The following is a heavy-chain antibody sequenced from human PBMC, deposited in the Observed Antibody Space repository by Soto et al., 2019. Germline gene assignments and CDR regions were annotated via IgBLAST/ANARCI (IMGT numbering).Heavy chain of an antibody. CDR3: TKGPIFGVVTLYFDS. J-gene: IGHJ4*02. D-gene: IGHD3-3*01. Sequence: EVQLLESGGGLVQPGGSLRLSCAASGFTFSSYAMNWVRQAPGKGLEWVSSVSGGGDGTYYADSVKGRFTISRDNSKNTMYLQMNSLRAQDTAVYFCTKGPIFGVVTLYFDSWGQGTLVTVSS. CDR2: VSGGGDGT. V-gene: IGHV3-23*01. CDR1: GFTFSSYA.